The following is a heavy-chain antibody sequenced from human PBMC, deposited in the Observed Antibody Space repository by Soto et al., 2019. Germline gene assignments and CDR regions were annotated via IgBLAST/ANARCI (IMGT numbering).Heavy chain of an antibody. J-gene: IGHJ4*02. Sequence: GGSLRLSCADSGFTVSSNYMSWVRQAPGKGLEWVSVVTAGGVTNYADSVKGRFTISRDNSKDSSYLQMNSLRAEDTAVYYCARTLFTEDRDYWGQGTLVTVSS. CDR1: GFTVSSNY. D-gene: IGHD2-8*02. CDR3: ARTLFTEDRDY. CDR2: VTAGGVT. V-gene: IGHV3-53*01.